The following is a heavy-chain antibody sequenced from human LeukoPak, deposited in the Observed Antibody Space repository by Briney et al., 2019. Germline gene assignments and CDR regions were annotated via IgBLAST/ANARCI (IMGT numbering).Heavy chain of an antibody. D-gene: IGHD6-19*01. V-gene: IGHV4-61*05. CDR2: IYYSGST. CDR3: ARHSSGWFPFDY. J-gene: IGHJ4*02. Sequence: SETLSLTCTVSGGSISSSSYYWGWIRQPPGKGLEWIGYIYYSGSTNYNPSLKSRVTISVDTSKNQFSLKLSSVTAADTAVYYCARHSSGWFPFDYWGQGTLVTVSS. CDR1: GGSISSSSYY.